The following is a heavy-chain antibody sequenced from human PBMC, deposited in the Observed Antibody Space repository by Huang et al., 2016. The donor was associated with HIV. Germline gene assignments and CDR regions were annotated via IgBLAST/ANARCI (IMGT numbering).Heavy chain of an antibody. J-gene: IGHJ4*02. V-gene: IGHV5-51*03. CDR1: GYSFTNYW. Sequence: EVQLVQSEAEVKKPGESLKISCRGSGYSFTNYWIGWVRQRPGEGLEWIGVIEPADSDPRYSPSFQGQVTFSADKSTRTAYLQWSSLQASDTAIYYCARSEVLVTAVPFDHWGQGTLVTVSS. D-gene: IGHD2-21*02. CDR3: ARSEVLVTAVPFDH. CDR2: IEPADSDP.